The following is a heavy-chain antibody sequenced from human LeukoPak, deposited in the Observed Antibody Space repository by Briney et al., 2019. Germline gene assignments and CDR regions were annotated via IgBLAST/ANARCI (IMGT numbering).Heavy chain of an antibody. V-gene: IGHV3-23*01. CDR1: GFTFSSYA. J-gene: IGHJ5*02. D-gene: IGHD6-19*01. CDR3: AKDSVDKAVADYRFDP. CDR2: ISGSGGST. Sequence: GGSLRLSCAASGFTFSSYAMSWVRQAPGKGLEWVSAISGSGGSTYYADSVKGRFTISRDNSKNTLYLQMNSLRAEDTAVYYCAKDSVDKAVADYRFDPWGQGTLVTVSS.